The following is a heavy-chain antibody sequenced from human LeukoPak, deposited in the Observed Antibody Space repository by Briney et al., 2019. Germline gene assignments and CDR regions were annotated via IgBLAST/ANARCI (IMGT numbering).Heavy chain of an antibody. D-gene: IGHD2-15*01. V-gene: IGHV3-21*01. Sequence: GGSLRLSCAASGFTFSSYAMNWVRQAPGKGLEWVSSISSSSSYIYYADSVKGRFTISRDNAKNSLYLQMNSLRAEDTAVYYCASRYCSGGSCYSGWGAGFDPWGQGTLVTVSS. CDR2: ISSSSSYI. CDR1: GFTFSSYA. J-gene: IGHJ5*02. CDR3: ASRYCSGGSCYSGWGAGFDP.